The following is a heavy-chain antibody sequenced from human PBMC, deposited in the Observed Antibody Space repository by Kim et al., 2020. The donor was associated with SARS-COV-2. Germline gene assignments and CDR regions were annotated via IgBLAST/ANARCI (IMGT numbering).Heavy chain of an antibody. V-gene: IGHV3-74*01. CDR3: ARGGSWGVFDY. D-gene: IGHD3-10*01. Sequence: GGSLRLSCAASGFTFTTYWMKWVRQTPGKGLVWVSHINGDGSSTSYADSVKGRFIISRDNAKSTLYLQMNSLRTEDTAVYYCARGGSWGVFDYWGQGTLVTVSS. CDR1: GFTFTTYW. J-gene: IGHJ4*02. CDR2: INGDGSST.